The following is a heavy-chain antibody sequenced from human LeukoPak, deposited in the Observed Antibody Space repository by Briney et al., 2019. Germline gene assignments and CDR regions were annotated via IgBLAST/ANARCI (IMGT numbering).Heavy chain of an antibody. CDR2: LYDSGST. V-gene: IGHV4-59*01. CDR1: GGSISSYY. D-gene: IGHD3-22*01. J-gene: IGHJ5*02. Sequence: PSETLSLTCTVSGGSISSYYWSWIRQPPGKGLEWIGYLYDSGSTNYNPSLKSRVTISVDTSKNQLSLKVSSVTAADTAVYYCASASSGYYYWFDPWGQGTLVTVSS. CDR3: ASASSGYYYWFDP.